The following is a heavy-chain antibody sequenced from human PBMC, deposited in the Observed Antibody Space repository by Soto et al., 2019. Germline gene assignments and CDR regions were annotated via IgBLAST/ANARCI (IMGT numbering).Heavy chain of an antibody. D-gene: IGHD2-15*01. V-gene: IGHV3-53*01. CDR2: IYVGVTT. J-gene: IGHJ5*02. Sequence: EVQLVESGGGLIQPGGSLTLSCAASGVSVSGDYMTWVRQAPGKGLEWVSVIYVGVTTSYAESVKGRFIVSRDNSRNTLYLHMNRLRVEDTAVYYWARGAGYCTGGSCYGRDWFDPWGQGVLVTVST. CDR3: ARGAGYCTGGSCYGRDWFDP. CDR1: GVSVSGDY.